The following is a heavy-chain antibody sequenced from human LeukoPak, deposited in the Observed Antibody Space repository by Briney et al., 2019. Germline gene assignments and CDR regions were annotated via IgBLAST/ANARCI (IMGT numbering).Heavy chain of an antibody. V-gene: IGHV1-18*01. CDR2: IGAYNGNT. CDR3: AISTGTTGPFDY. CDR1: GYTFTSYG. D-gene: IGHD1-1*01. Sequence: ASVNVSCKASGYTFTSYGISWVRQAPGQGLEWMGWIGAYNGNTNYAQKLRGRVTMTTDTSTSTAYMELRSLRSDDTAVYYCAISTGTTGPFDYWGQRTLVTVSS. J-gene: IGHJ4*02.